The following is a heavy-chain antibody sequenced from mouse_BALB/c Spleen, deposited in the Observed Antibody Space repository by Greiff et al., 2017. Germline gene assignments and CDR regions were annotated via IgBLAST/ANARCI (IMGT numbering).Heavy chain of an antibody. CDR1: GYTFTSYW. CDR2: INPSTGYT. J-gene: IGHJ4*01. D-gene: IGHD2-14*01. V-gene: IGHV1-7*01. CDR3: ARTPYDVGAMDD. Sequence: QVQLQQSGAELAKPGASVKMSCKASGYTFTSYWMHWVKQRPGQGLEWIGYINPSTGYTEYNQKFKDKATLTADKSSSTAYMQLSSLTSEDSAVYYCARTPYDVGAMDDWGQGTSVTVSS.